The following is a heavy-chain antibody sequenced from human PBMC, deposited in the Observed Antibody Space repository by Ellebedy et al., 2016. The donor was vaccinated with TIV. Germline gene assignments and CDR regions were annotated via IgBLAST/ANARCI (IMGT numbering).Heavy chain of an antibody. V-gene: IGHV3-9*01. CDR3: AKDILRIAVDFDAFDI. Sequence: SLKISXAASGFTFDDYAMHWVRQAPGKGLEWVSGISWNSGSIGYADSVKGRFTISRDNAKNSLYLQMNSLRAEDTALYYCAKDILRIAVDFDAFDIWGQGTMVTVSS. J-gene: IGHJ3*02. CDR2: ISWNSGSI. D-gene: IGHD6-19*01. CDR1: GFTFDDYA.